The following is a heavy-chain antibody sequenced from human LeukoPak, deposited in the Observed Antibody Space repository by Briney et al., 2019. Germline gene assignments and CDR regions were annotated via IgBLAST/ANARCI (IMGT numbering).Heavy chain of an antibody. D-gene: IGHD4-17*01. CDR3: ARDGVYGDYVQSYYFDY. Sequence: PGGSLRLSCAASGFTFSSYWINWVRRAPGKGLEWVANINQDGSEKYYVDSVKGRFTISRDNAKDSLYLQMNSLRPEDTAVYYCARDGVYGDYVQSYYFDYWGQGTLVTVSS. V-gene: IGHV3-7*01. J-gene: IGHJ4*02. CDR2: INQDGSEK. CDR1: GFTFSSYW.